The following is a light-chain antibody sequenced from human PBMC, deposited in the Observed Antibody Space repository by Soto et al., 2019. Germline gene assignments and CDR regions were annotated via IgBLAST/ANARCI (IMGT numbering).Light chain of an antibody. CDR3: PQYGSSPIT. Sequence: IVLTQSPGTLSLSPGERATLSCRASQILTNSYLAWYQQKPGQAPRLLIYGASSRATGIPDRFSGSGSGTDFTLTISRLAPEDFAVYYCPQYGSSPITFGQGTRL. CDR1: QILTNSY. V-gene: IGKV3-20*01. J-gene: IGKJ5*01. CDR2: GAS.